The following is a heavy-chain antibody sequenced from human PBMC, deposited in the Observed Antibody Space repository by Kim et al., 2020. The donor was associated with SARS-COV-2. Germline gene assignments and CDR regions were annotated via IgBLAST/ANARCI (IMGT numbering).Heavy chain of an antibody. CDR2: ISYDGSNK. V-gene: IGHV3-30*04. J-gene: IGHJ4*02. D-gene: IGHD6-19*01. CDR1: GFTFSSYA. CDR3: ARAFIAVAVHFDY. Sequence: GGSLRLSCAASGFTFSSYAMHWVRQAPGKGLEWVAVISYDGSNKYYADSVKGRFTISRDNSKNTLYLQMNSLRAEDTAVYYCARAFIAVAVHFDYWGQGTLVTVSS.